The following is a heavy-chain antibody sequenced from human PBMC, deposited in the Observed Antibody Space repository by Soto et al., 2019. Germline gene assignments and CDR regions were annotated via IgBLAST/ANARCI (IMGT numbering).Heavy chain of an antibody. Sequence: QVQLVQSGAEVKKPGASVTVSCKASGYTFTSYGISWVRQAPGQGLEWMAWISGYNVNTNYAQKLQGRVTVTTDTSTSTAYMELRNLRSDDTAVYYCARSGFYGSGSRPYFFDSWGQGTLVTVSS. J-gene: IGHJ4*02. D-gene: IGHD3-10*01. CDR2: ISGYNVNT. V-gene: IGHV1-18*01. CDR1: GYTFTSYG. CDR3: ARSGFYGSGSRPYFFDS.